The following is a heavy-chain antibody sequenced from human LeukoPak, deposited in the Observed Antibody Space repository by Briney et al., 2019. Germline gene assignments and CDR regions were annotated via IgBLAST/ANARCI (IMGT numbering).Heavy chain of an antibody. CDR2: ISFGDSDS. CDR1: GYSFTSYW. Sequence: GESLKISCKGSGYSFTSYWIGWVRQMPGKVLEWMGIISFGDSDSRYSPSFQGQVTISVDKSINTAYLQWSSLKASDTAMYYCATARPHRGFDIWGQGTMVTVSS. J-gene: IGHJ3*02. V-gene: IGHV5-51*01. CDR3: ATARPHRGFDI.